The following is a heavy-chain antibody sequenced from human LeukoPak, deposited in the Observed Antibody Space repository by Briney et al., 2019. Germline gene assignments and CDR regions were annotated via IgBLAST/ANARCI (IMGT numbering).Heavy chain of an antibody. D-gene: IGHD3-10*01. CDR1: GFTFSSYW. V-gene: IGHV3-74*01. CDR2: INSDGSTI. Sequence: GGSLRLSCAASGFTFSSYWMNWVRKAPGKGLVRVSRINSDGSTINYADSVRGRFTISRDNAKNTLYPQMNSLSAEDTAVYYCARSHFYGSGSYQTDDYWGQGTLVTVSS. CDR3: ARSHFYGSGSYQTDDY. J-gene: IGHJ4*02.